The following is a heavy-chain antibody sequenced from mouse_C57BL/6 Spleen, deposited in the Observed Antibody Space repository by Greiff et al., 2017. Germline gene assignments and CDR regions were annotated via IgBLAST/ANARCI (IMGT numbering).Heavy chain of an antibody. CDR1: GFTFSDYY. Sequence: EVKLMESEGGLVQPGSSMKLSCTASGFTFSDYYMAWVRQVPEKGLEWVANINYDGSSTYYLDSLKSRFIISRDNAKNILYLQMSSLKSEDTATYDCAREQGWYAMDYWGQGTSVTVSS. D-gene: IGHD2-3*01. J-gene: IGHJ4*01. CDR3: AREQGWYAMDY. CDR2: INYDGSST. V-gene: IGHV5-16*01.